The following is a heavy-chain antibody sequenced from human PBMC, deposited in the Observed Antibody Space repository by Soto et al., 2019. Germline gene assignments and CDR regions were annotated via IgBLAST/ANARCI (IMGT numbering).Heavy chain of an antibody. J-gene: IGHJ3*01. V-gene: IGHV3-23*01. D-gene: IGHD2-21*02. CDR2: ISGGGGST. CDR3: AKGFIVVVTAIRPDDNFDV. Sequence: EVQLLESGGGLVQPGGSLRLSCAASGFTFNTYAMNWVRQVPGKGLEWVASISGGGGSTYYADSVKGRFTISRDTSKNPLYLQMNSLSAEDTAVYYCAKGFIVVVTAIRPDDNFDVWGQGKMVTASS. CDR1: GFTFNTYA.